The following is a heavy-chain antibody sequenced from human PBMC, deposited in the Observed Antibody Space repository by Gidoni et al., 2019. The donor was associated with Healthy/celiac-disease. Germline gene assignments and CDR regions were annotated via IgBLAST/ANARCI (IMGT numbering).Heavy chain of an antibody. J-gene: IGHJ6*02. Sequence: EVQLVESGGGLVQPGGSLRLSCAASGLTFSSYWMSWVRQAPGKGLEWVANIKQDGSGKYYVDSVKGRFTISRDNAKNSLYLQMNSLRAEDTAVYYCARRPWNYGMDVWGQGTTVTVSS. V-gene: IGHV3-7*01. D-gene: IGHD1-1*01. CDR2: IKQDGSGK. CDR3: ARRPWNYGMDV. CDR1: GLTFSSYW.